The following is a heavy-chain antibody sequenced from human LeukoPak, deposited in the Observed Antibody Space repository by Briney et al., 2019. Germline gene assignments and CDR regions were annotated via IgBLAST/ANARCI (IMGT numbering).Heavy chain of an antibody. V-gene: IGHV4-61*01. CDR3: ARVGVRFWEAFDI. Sequence: SETLSLTCTVSGGSVSSGSYYWRWLRQPPGKGLEWIGYIYYSGSTYYNPSLKSRITISVDTSKNQFSLKLSSVTAADTAVYYCARVGVRFWEAFDIWGQGTLVTVSS. D-gene: IGHD3-3*01. CDR1: GGSVSSGSYY. CDR2: IYYSGST. J-gene: IGHJ3*02.